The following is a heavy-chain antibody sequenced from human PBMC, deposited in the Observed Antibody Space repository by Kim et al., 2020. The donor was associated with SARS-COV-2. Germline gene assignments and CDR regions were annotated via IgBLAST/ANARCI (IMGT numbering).Heavy chain of an antibody. CDR1: GFTFSSYG. CDR3: AKDPGVWFGDDAFDI. V-gene: IGHV3-33*06. J-gene: IGHJ3*02. D-gene: IGHD3-10*01. CDR2: IWYDGSNK. Sequence: GGSLRLSCAASGFTFSSYGMHWVRQAPGKGLEWVAVIWYDGSNKYYADSVKGRFTISRDNSKNTLYLQMNSLRAEDTAVYYCAKDPGVWFGDDAFDICGHGTMVTVSS.